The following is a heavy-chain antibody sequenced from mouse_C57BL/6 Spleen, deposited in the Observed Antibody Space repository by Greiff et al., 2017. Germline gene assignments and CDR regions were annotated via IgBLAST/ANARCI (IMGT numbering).Heavy chain of an antibody. D-gene: IGHD2-4*01. V-gene: IGHV1-52*01. J-gene: IGHJ1*03. CDR2: IDPSDSET. CDR3: ARRYYDNEYFDV. CDR1: GYTFTSYW. Sequence: QVQLQQPGAELVRPGSSVKLSCKASGYTFTSYWMHWVKQRPIQGLEWIGNIDPSDSETHYNQKFKDKATLTVDKSSSTAYMQLSSLTSEDSAVYYCARRYYDNEYFDVWGTGTTVTVSS.